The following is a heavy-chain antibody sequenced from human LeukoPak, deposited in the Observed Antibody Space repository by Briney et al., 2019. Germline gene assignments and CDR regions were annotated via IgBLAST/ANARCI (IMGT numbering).Heavy chain of an antibody. V-gene: IGHV1-8*01. Sequence: ASVKVSCKASGYTFTSYDINWVRQATGQGLEWMGWMNPSSGNTGYAQKFQGRVTMTRNTSISTAYMELSSLRSEDTAVYYCARGPYYDILTGYYPIDYWGQGTLVTVSS. D-gene: IGHD3-9*01. CDR1: GYTFTSYD. J-gene: IGHJ4*02. CDR2: MNPSSGNT. CDR3: ARGPYYDILTGYYPIDY.